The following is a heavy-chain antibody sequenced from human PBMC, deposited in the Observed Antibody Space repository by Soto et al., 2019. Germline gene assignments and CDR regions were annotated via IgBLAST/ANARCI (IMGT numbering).Heavy chain of an antibody. CDR1: GYTLTELS. CDR3: AKRGYQLDYYGMDV. CDR2: FDPEDGET. J-gene: IGHJ6*02. Sequence: ASVKVSCKVSGYTLTELSMHWVRQAPGKGLEWMGGFDPEDGETIYAQKFQGRVTMTEDTSTDTAYMELSSLRSEDTAVYCCAKRGYQLDYYGMDVWGQGTTVTVSS. V-gene: IGHV1-24*01. D-gene: IGHD2-2*01.